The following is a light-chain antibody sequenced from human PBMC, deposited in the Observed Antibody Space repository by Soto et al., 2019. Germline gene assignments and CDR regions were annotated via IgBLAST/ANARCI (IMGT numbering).Light chain of an antibody. J-gene: IGLJ1*01. V-gene: IGLV2-14*01. Sequence: QSVLTQPASVSGSPGQSITISCSGTSSDIGDTNRVSWYQQHPTEAPRLIIYEVSNRPSGVSSRFSGSKSVNTASLTISGLQAEDEADYYCSSFTTTSIYVFGTGTKLTVL. CDR2: EVS. CDR1: SSDIGDTNR. CDR3: SSFTTTSIYV.